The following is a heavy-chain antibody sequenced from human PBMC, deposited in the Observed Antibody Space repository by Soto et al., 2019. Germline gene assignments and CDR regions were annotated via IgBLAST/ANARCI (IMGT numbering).Heavy chain of an antibody. CDR3: AASYGSGYRAFDY. CDR2: VNPIVSMS. V-gene: IGHV1-69*02. J-gene: IGHJ4*02. Sequence: QVQLVQSGAEVKKPGSSVKVSCKASGDTFSFYTINWVRQAPGLGLEWMGRVNPIVSMSNYAQKFQGRVTMTAEKSTNTAYMQLSSLRSEDTAIYYCAASYGSGYRAFDYWGQGALVTVSS. CDR1: GDTFSFYT. D-gene: IGHD3-10*01.